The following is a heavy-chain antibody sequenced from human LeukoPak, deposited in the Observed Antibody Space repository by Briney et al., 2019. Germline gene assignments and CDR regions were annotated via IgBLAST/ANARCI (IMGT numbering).Heavy chain of an antibody. D-gene: IGHD4-23*01. CDR2: INPNSGGT. V-gene: IGHV1-2*06. J-gene: IGHJ3*02. Sequence: ASVKVSCEASGYTFTGYYMHWVRQAPGQGLEWMGRINPNSGGTNYAQKFQGRVTMTRDTSISTAYMELSRLRSDDTAVYYCARVKRANDAFDIWGQGTMVTVSS. CDR3: ARVKRANDAFDI. CDR1: GYTFTGYY.